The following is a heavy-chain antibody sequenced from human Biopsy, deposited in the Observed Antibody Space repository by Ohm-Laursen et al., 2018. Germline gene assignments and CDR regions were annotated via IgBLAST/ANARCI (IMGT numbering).Heavy chain of an antibody. CDR3: ARERQFRFLEGAFDY. J-gene: IGHJ4*02. D-gene: IGHD3-3*01. CDR2: ISSGGRA. CDR1: GGSISDDY. Sequence: PSDTLSLTCTVSGGSISDDYWNWIRQPPGKGLQVIGYISSGGRAKYNPSLKSRLTISLDTSKNQLSLRLSSVTAADSAIYYCARERQFRFLEGAFDYWGQGILVTVSS. V-gene: IGHV4-59*01.